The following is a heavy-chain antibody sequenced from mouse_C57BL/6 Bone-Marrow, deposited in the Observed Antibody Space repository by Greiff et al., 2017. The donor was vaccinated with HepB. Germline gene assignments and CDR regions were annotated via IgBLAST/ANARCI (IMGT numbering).Heavy chain of an antibody. CDR3: ARSSTGYFDY. J-gene: IGHJ2*01. V-gene: IGHV7-3*01. D-gene: IGHD4-1*02. Sequence: EVKVVESGGGLVQPGGSLSLSCAASGFTFTDYYMSWVRQPPGKALEWLGFIRNKANGYTTEYSASVKGRFTISRDNSQSILYLQMNALRAEDSATYYCARSSTGYFDYWGQGTTLTVSS. CDR2: IRNKANGYTT. CDR1: GFTFTDYY.